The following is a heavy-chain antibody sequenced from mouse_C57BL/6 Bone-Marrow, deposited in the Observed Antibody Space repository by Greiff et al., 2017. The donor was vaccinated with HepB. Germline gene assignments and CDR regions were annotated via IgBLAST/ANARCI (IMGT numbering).Heavy chain of an antibody. D-gene: IGHD2-2*01. CDR1: GYTFTDYN. J-gene: IGHJ4*01. CDR3: AREGIYYGYDGYYYAMDY. V-gene: IGHV1-18*01. Sequence: EVQLQQSGPELVKPGASVKIPCKASGYTFTDYNMDWVKQSHGKSLEWIGDINPNNGGTIYNQKFKGKATLTVDKSSSTAYMELRSLTSEDTAVYYCAREGIYYGYDGYYYAMDYWGQGTSVTVSS. CDR2: INPNNGGT.